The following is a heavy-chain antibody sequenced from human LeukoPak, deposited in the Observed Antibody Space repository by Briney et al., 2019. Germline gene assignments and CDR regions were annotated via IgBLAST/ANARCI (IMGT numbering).Heavy chain of an antibody. V-gene: IGHV6-1*01. Sequence: SQSLSLTCAISGDSFSNNDGGWNWLRQSPSRGLEWLGRTYYNSKWYNDYAVSVKSRMTINPDTSKNQFSLKLSSVTAADTAVYYCARGAGYYYDSSGYYYHYYYMDVWGKGTTVTVSS. CDR2: TYYNSKWYN. J-gene: IGHJ6*03. CDR3: ARGAGYYYDSSGYYYHYYYMDV. D-gene: IGHD3-22*01. CDR1: GDSFSNNDGG.